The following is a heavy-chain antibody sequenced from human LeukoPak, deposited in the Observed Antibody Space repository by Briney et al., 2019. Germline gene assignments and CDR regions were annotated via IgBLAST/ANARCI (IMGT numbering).Heavy chain of an antibody. D-gene: IGHD6-13*01. Sequence: PGGSLRLSCAASGFTFSDYYMSWIRQAPGKGLEWVSYIGGSGSTKYYADSKYYADSVKGRFTISRDNSKNTLYLQMNSLRAEDTAVYYCAKDTRTLGYSSSWSYDYWGQGTLVTVSS. V-gene: IGHV3-11*04. J-gene: IGHJ4*02. CDR1: GFTFSDYY. CDR3: AKDTRTLGYSSSWSYDY. CDR2: IGGSGSTKYYADSK.